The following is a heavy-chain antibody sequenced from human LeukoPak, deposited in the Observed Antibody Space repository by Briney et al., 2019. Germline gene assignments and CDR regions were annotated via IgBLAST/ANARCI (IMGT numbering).Heavy chain of an antibody. CDR2: INPNSGGT. CDR1: GYTFTGYY. CDR3: AREQGGENYGMDV. Sequence: ASVKVSCKASGYTFTGYYMHWVRQAPGLGLEWMGRINPNSGGTNYAQKFQGRVTMTRDTSISTAYMELSSLRSDDTAVYYCAREQGGENYGMDVWGQGTTVTVSS. V-gene: IGHV1-2*06. D-gene: IGHD3-10*01. J-gene: IGHJ6*02.